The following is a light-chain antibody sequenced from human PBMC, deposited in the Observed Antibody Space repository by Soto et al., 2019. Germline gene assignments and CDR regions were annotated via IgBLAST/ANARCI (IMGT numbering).Light chain of an antibody. Sequence: EIMMKQSPATLSVSPGERATLSCSASQSVSSNLAWYQQKPGQAPRLLIYDASNRATGIPARFSGSGSGTEFTLTISSLQSEDFAVYYCQQYNNWPPLTFGGGTKVDIK. J-gene: IGKJ4*01. CDR1: QSVSSN. CDR3: QQYNNWPPLT. V-gene: IGKV3D-15*01. CDR2: DAS.